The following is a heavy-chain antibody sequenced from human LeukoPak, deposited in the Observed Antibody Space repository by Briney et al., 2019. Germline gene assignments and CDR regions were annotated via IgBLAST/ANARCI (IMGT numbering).Heavy chain of an antibody. V-gene: IGHV3-7*01. D-gene: IGHD6-19*01. CDR1: GFTFSSYW. J-gene: IGHJ6*02. CDR3: ARSHSSGWYSLYYYYGMDV. Sequence: GGSLRLSCAASGFTFSSYWMSWVRQAPGKGLEWVANIKQDGSEKYYVDSVKGRFTISRDNAKNSLYLQMNSLRAEDTAVYYCARSHSSGWYSLYYYYGMDVWGQGTTVTVSS. CDR2: IKQDGSEK.